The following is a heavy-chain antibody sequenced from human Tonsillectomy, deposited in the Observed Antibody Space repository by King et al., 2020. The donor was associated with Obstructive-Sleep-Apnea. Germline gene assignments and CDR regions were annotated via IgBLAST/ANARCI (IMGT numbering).Heavy chain of an antibody. V-gene: IGHV3-30*18. D-gene: IGHD1-26*01. CDR1: GFTFSSYG. Sequence: VQLVESGGGVVQPGRSLRLSCAASGFTFSSYGMHWVRQAPGKGLEWVAVISYDGSNKYYADSVKGRFTISRDNSKNTLYLQMNSLRAEDTAVYYCAKDRSRWELRTSMDVWGQGTTVTVSS. CDR3: AKDRSRWELRTSMDV. J-gene: IGHJ6*02. CDR2: ISYDGSNK.